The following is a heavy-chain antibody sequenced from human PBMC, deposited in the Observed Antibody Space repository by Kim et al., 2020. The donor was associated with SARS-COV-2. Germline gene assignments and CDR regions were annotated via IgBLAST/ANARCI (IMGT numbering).Heavy chain of an antibody. CDR1: GFTFSSYG. Sequence: GGSLRLSCAASGFTFSSYGMHWVRQAPGKGLEWVAVIWYDGSNKYYADSVKGRFTISRDNSKNTLYLQMNSLRAEDTAVYYCARGGDFWSGYSNWFDPWGQGTLVTVSS. V-gene: IGHV3-33*01. CDR2: IWYDGSNK. D-gene: IGHD3-3*01. CDR3: ARGGDFWSGYSNWFDP. J-gene: IGHJ5*02.